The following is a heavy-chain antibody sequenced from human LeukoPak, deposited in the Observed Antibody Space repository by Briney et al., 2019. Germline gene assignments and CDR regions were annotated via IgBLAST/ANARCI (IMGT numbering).Heavy chain of an antibody. CDR2: MNPNSGNT. J-gene: IGHJ4*02. Sequence: ASVKVSCKASGYTFTSYDINWVRQATGQGLEWMGWMNPNSGNTGYAQKFQGRVIMTRNTSISTAYMEPSSLRSEDTAVYYCARGLYGDYRGAGYYWGQGTLVTVSS. CDR3: ARGLYGDYRGAGYY. V-gene: IGHV1-8*01. CDR1: GYTFTSYD. D-gene: IGHD4-17*01.